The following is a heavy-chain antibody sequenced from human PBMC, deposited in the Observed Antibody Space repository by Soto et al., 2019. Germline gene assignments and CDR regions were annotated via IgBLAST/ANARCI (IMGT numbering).Heavy chain of an antibody. D-gene: IGHD1-26*01. Sequence: EVQLLESGGGLAQPGGSLRLSCVVSGFTFGTYAMTWVRQAPGKGREWVARVSNRGGSTYYADSVQGRVTISRDNSKTTVYLQMNSLRVEDKDVYYCAKDVGLPRSDYWGQGTLVTVSS. V-gene: IGHV3-23*01. CDR2: VSNRGGST. J-gene: IGHJ4*02. CDR1: GFTFGTYA. CDR3: AKDVGLPRSDY.